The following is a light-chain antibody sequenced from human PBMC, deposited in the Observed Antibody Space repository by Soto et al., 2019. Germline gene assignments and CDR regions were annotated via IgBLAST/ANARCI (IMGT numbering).Light chain of an antibody. J-gene: IGLJ2*01. V-gene: IGLV2-14*01. CDR1: SSDVGGYNY. Sequence: QSALTQPASVSGSPGQSITISCTGTSSDVGGYNYVSWYQQHPGKAPKLMIYEVSNRPSGVSNRFSGSKSGNTASLTLSGHPAEDAAVYYCRSYTSSSTLLVFGGGTKLTVL. CDR2: EVS. CDR3: RSYTSSSTLLV.